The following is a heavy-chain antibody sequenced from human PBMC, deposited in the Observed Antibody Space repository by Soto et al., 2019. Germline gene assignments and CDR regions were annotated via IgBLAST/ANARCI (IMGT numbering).Heavy chain of an antibody. J-gene: IGHJ4*02. Sequence: SETLSLTCTVSGGSISSYYWSWIQQPPGKGLEWIGYIYYSGSTNYNPSLKSRVTISVDTSKNQFSLKLSSVTAADTAVYYCAISGYDVKFDYWGQGTLVTVSS. CDR1: GGSISSYY. D-gene: IGHD5-12*01. CDR3: AISGYDVKFDY. CDR2: IYYSGST. V-gene: IGHV4-59*01.